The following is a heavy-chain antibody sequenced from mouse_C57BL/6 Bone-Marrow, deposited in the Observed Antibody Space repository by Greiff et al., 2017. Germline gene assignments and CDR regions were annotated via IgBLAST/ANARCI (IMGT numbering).Heavy chain of an antibody. CDR2: IYPGDGDT. CDR1: GYAFSSSW. V-gene: IGHV1-82*01. D-gene: IGHD1-1*01. CDR3: ARSPTVVADYFDY. J-gene: IGHJ2*01. Sequence: QVQLQQSGPELVKPGASVKISCKASGYAFSSSWMNWVKQRPGKGLEWIGRIYPGDGDTNYNGKFKGKATLTADKSSSTAYMQLSSLTSEDSAVYFGARSPTVVADYFDYWGQGTTLTVSS.